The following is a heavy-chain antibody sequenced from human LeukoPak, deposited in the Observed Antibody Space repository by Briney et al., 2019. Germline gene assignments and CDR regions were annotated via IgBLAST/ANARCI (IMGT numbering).Heavy chain of an antibody. D-gene: IGHD6-19*01. Sequence: ASVKVSCKASGYTFTSFGISWVRQAPGQGLEWMGWISAYNGNTDYAQKFQGRVTMTKDTSTSTVYMELRSQRSDDTAVYYCARERSGWPPDYWGQGTLVTVCS. CDR2: ISAYNGNT. V-gene: IGHV1-18*01. CDR3: ARERSGWPPDY. J-gene: IGHJ4*02. CDR1: GYTFTSFG.